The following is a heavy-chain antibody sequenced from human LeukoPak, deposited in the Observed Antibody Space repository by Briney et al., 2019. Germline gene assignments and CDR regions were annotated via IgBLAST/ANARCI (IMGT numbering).Heavy chain of an antibody. J-gene: IGHJ3*02. V-gene: IGHV3-23*01. CDR1: GFAFSSYG. CDR2: ISGTGGNT. CDR3: AFPAHHWLVRGAFDI. Sequence: GGSLRLSCAASGFAFSSYGMSWVRQAPGKGLEWVSDISGTGGNTYYAESVKGRFTISRDNSKNTLYLQMNSLRAEDTAIYYCAFPAHHWLVRGAFDIWGQGTMVTVPS. D-gene: IGHD6-19*01.